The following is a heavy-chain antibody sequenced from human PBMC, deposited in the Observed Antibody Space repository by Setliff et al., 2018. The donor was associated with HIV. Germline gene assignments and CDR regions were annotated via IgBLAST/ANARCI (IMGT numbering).Heavy chain of an antibody. Sequence: GGSLRLSCAASGFTVSSYNMNWVRQAPGKGLEWVSSISSTSTYTYYADSLKGRFTTSRDNAKNSLYLQMNSLRAEDTAVYYCARILSSRGIIEAYYYAMDVWGQGTTVTVS. J-gene: IGHJ6*02. D-gene: IGHD3-10*01. CDR2: ISSTSTYT. CDR1: GFTVSSYN. V-gene: IGHV3-21*06. CDR3: ARILSSRGIIEAYYYAMDV.